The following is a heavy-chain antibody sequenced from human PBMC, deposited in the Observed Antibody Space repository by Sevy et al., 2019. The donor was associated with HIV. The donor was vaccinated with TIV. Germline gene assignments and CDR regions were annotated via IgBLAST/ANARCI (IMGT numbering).Heavy chain of an antibody. CDR1: GFTFSSYG. V-gene: IGHV3-30*18. D-gene: IGHD3-3*01. CDR2: ISYNGSNK. CDR3: AKTGATIFGVLGAFDI. Sequence: GGSLRLSCAASGFTFSSYGMHWVRQAPGKGLEWVAVISYNGSNKYYADSMKGRFTISRDNSKNTLYLQMNSLRAEETAVYYCAKTGATIFGVLGAFDIWGQGTMVTVSS. J-gene: IGHJ3*02.